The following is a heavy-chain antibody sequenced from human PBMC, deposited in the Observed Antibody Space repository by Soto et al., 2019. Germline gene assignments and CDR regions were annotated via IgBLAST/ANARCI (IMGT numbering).Heavy chain of an antibody. V-gene: IGHV3-30-3*01. CDR3: ARDGPIVVVVAATIDY. J-gene: IGHJ4*02. CDR2: ISYDGSNK. D-gene: IGHD2-15*01. Sequence: GGSLRLSCAASGFTFSSYAMHWVRQAPGKGLEWVAVISYDGSNKYYADSVKGRFTISRDNSKNTLYLQMNSLRAEDTAVYYCARDGPIVVVVAATIDYWGQGTLVTVSS. CDR1: GFTFSSYA.